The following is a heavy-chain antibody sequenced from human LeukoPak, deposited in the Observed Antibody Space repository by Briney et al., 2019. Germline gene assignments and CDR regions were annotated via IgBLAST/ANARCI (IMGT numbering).Heavy chain of an antibody. CDR1: GFTFNSYS. CDR3: VRDSGSSYGYYFLH. CDR2: ISSSSSSHM. Sequence: SGGSLRLSCAASGFTFNSYSMYWVRQAPGKGLEWVSSISSSSSSHMFYADSVKGRFSISRDNANKPLYLQMNSLRAEDTAVYYCVRDSGSSYGYYFLHWGQGTLVTVSS. J-gene: IGHJ1*01. D-gene: IGHD1-26*01. V-gene: IGHV3-21*01.